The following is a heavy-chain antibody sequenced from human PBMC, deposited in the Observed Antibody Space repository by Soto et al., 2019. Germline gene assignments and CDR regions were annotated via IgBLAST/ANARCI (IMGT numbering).Heavy chain of an antibody. J-gene: IGHJ4*02. V-gene: IGHV4-59*08. CDR3: ARLGGYYQAFDQ. CDR2: IYYAATT. Sequence: SETLSLTCIVSGGSISSYYWTWTRQPPGKGLEWIGCIYYAATTTYHPSLKSRVTISIDTSRNQFSLKLNSVTAADTAVYYCARLGGYYQAFDQWGQGSLVTVSS. D-gene: IGHD2-21*02. CDR1: GGSISSYY.